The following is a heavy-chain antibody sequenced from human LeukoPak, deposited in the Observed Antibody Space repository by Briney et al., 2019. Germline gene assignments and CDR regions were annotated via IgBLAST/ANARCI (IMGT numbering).Heavy chain of an antibody. CDR3: ARSHDHLWGNYPDY. CDR2: IHHDGRI. V-gene: IGHV4/OR15-8*01. J-gene: IGHJ4*02. CDR1: GGSTDSTNW. D-gene: IGHD3-16*02. Sequence: SETLSLTCDVSGGSTDSTNWWNWVRQPPGKGLEWIGEIHHDGRINYNPSLKSRVTLSVDKSKNQFSLRLNSVTAADTAMYYCARSHDHLWGNYPDYWGQGTLVTVPS.